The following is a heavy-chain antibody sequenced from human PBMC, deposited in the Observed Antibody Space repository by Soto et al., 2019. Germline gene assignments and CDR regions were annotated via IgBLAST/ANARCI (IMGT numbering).Heavy chain of an antibody. CDR3: ANPLVPPLVWGSRTLDY. J-gene: IGHJ4*02. D-gene: IGHD3-16*01. V-gene: IGHV3-23*01. CDR2: ISGSGGST. CDR1: GFTFGDYA. Sequence: GGALRLSCETSGFTFGDYAMSWVHQAPGKGLEWVSAISGSGGSTYYADSVKGRFTISRDNSKNTLYLQMNSLRAEDTAVYYWANPLVPPLVWGSRTLDYWVQGTRVPFSS.